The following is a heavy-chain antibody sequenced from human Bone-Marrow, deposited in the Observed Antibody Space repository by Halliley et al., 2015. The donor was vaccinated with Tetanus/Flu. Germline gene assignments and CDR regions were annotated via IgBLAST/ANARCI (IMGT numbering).Heavy chain of an antibody. CDR3: AREKRTGWKFPFEV. CDR2: RKEAGGEK. V-gene: IGHV3-7*04. J-gene: IGHJ4*01. Sequence: ASRKEAGGEKYFQDSLRGRFSIPRDNTRTFLYLQMNNLRGEDTAMYYCAREKRTGWKFPFEVWGHGTLVTVSS. D-gene: IGHD1-1*01.